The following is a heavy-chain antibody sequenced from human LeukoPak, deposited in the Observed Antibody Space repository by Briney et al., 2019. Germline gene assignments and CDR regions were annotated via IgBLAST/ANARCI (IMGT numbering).Heavy chain of an antibody. CDR1: GFTFSSYS. J-gene: IGHJ4*02. V-gene: IGHV3-48*04. Sequence: GGSLRLSCAASGFTFSSYSMNWARQAPGKGLEWVSYISSSSSTIYYADSVKGRFTISRDNAKNSLYLQMNSLRAEDTAVYYCARDSEAYCRGDCYTDGGQGTLVTVSS. CDR3: ARDSEAYCRGDCYTD. CDR2: ISSSSSTI. D-gene: IGHD2-21*02.